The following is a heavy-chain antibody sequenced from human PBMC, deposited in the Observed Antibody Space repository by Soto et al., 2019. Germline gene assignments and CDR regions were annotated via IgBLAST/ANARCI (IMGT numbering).Heavy chain of an antibody. V-gene: IGHV3-30*18. CDR2: ISYDGTNK. Sequence: QVQLVESGGGVVQSGRSLRLSCAVSGFTFSSYGMHWVRQAPGKGLEWVAVISYDGTNKYYADSVKGRFTISRDNSKNTLYLQMNSLRAEDTAVYYCTKGQGLIQPPAYWGQGTLVTVSS. J-gene: IGHJ4*02. CDR3: TKGQGLIQPPAY. D-gene: IGHD5-18*01. CDR1: GFTFSSYG.